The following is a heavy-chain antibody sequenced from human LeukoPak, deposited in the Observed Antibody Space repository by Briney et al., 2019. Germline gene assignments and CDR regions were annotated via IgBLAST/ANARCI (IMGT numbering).Heavy chain of an antibody. CDR1: GGTFSSYA. J-gene: IGHJ4*02. Sequence: SVKVSCKASGGTFSSYAISWVRQAPGQGLEWMGGIIPIFGTANYAQKFQGRVTITTDESTSTAYMELRSLRSEDTAVYYCARDRSSGWSYWGQGTLVTVSS. CDR2: IIPIFGTA. CDR3: ARDRSSGWSY. D-gene: IGHD6-19*01. V-gene: IGHV1-69*05.